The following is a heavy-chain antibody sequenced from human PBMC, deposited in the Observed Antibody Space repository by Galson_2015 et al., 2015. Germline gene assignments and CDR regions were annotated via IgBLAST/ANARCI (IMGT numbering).Heavy chain of an antibody. CDR3: ARIGLGHIAAAI. D-gene: IGHD6-13*01. Sequence: SETLSLTCTVSGGSASSATSYCSWIRQPPGKGLEWIGSMHYIGSTEYNPSLKSRVTISLDTSKNQFSLKLRSVTAADTAVYYCARIGLGHIAAAIWGQGTLVTVSS. CDR1: GGSASSATSY. V-gene: IGHV4-61*01. J-gene: IGHJ4*02. CDR2: MHYIGST.